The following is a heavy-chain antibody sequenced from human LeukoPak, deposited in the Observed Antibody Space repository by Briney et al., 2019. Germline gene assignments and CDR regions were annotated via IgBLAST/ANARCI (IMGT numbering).Heavy chain of an antibody. CDR3: ARAIVVVTATTYYFDY. J-gene: IGHJ4*02. D-gene: IGHD2-21*02. CDR1: GFTFSDYY. V-gene: IGHV3-11*01. Sequence: GGSLRLSCAASGFTFSDYYMSWIRQAPGKGLEWVSYISSSGGTIYYADSVKGRFTISRDNAKNSLCLQMNSLRAEDTAVYYCARAIVVVTATTYYFDYWGQGTLVTVSP. CDR2: ISSSGGTI.